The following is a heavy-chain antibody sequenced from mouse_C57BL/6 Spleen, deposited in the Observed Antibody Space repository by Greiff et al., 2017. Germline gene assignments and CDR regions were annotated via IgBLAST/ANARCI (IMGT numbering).Heavy chain of an antibody. D-gene: IGHD1-1*01. Sequence: VKLQESGPELVKPGASVKISCKASGYAFSSSWMNWVKQRPGKGLEWIGRIYPGDGDTNYNGKFKGKATLTADKSSSTAYMQLSSLTSEDSAVYFCARDYYGSSYHYFDYWGQGTTLTVSS. CDR3: ARDYYGSSYHYFDY. CDR1: GYAFSSSW. V-gene: IGHV1-82*01. J-gene: IGHJ2*01. CDR2: IYPGDGDT.